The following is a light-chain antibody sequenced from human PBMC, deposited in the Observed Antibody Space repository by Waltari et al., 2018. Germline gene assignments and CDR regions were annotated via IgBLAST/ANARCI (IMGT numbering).Light chain of an antibody. CDR2: AAS. V-gene: IGKV3-20*01. J-gene: IGKJ4*01. Sequence: EIVLTQSPGTLSLSPGERVILSCRASQYITGGWMSWYHPKPCQAPRLLIYAASTRAPGLPDRFSGSWSGTDFTPPISRLEPEDSRVYYCQQYDGLVVTFGGGTKVEIK. CDR1: QYITGGW. CDR3: QQYDGLVVT.